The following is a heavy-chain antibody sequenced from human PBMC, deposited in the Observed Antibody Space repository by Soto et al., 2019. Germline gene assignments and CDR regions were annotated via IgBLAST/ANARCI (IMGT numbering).Heavy chain of an antibody. CDR2: IYWNGDK. V-gene: IGHV2-5*01. J-gene: IGHJ4*02. CDR3: ARTEGGGYCSGGSCYGVDY. D-gene: IGHD2-15*01. Sequence: SGPTLVNPTQTLTLTCTFSGFSLSTSGVGVGWIRQPPGKALEWLALIYWNGDKRYSPSLKSRLTITKDTSKNQVVLTMTNMDPVDTATYFCARTEGGGYCSGGSCYGVDYWGQGTLVTVSS. CDR1: GFSLSTSGVG.